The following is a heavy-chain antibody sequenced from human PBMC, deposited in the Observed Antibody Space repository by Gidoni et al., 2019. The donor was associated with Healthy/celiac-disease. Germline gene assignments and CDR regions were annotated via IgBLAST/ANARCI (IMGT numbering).Heavy chain of an antibody. V-gene: IGHV4-59*01. CDR1: GGSISSYY. CDR2: IYYSGST. J-gene: IGHJ3*02. CDR3: ARVRCTNGVCYPHDAFDI. D-gene: IGHD2-8*01. Sequence: QVQLQESGSGLVKPSETLSLTCTVSGGSISSYYWSWIRQPPGKGLEWIGYIYYSGSTNYNPSLKSRVTISVDTSKNQFSLKLSSVTAADTAVYYCARVRCTNGVCYPHDAFDIWGQGTMVTVSS.